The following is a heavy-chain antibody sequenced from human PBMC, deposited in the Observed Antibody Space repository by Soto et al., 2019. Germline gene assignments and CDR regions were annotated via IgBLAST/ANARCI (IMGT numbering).Heavy chain of an antibody. Sequence: ASETLSLTCAVSGGSISSGGYSWSWIRQPPGKGLEWIGYIYHSGSTYHNPSLKSRVTISVDRSKNQFSLKLSSVTAADTAVYYCARDNAAMGNFDYWGQGTLVTVSS. J-gene: IGHJ4*02. V-gene: IGHV4-30-2*01. CDR2: IYHSGST. D-gene: IGHD5-18*01. CDR1: GGSISSGGYS. CDR3: ARDNAAMGNFDY.